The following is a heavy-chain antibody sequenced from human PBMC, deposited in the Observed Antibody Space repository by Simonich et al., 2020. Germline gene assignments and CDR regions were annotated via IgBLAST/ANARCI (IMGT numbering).Heavy chain of an antibody. CDR3: AKRSGVSITGTFDY. Sequence: EVQLLESGGGLVQHGGSLRHSCAASGVTFSSYAMSWVRQAPGKGLEWVSAIRGIGSSPYDADSVKGRFTISRDNSKNTRYLQMNSLRAEDTAVYYCAKRSGVSITGTFDYWGQGTLVTVSS. D-gene: IGHD1-7*01. V-gene: IGHV3-23*01. CDR2: IRGIGSSP. J-gene: IGHJ4*02. CDR1: GVTFSSYA.